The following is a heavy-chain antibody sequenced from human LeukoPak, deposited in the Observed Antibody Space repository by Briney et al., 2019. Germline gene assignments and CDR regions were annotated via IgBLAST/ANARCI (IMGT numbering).Heavy chain of an antibody. CDR3: ARDRGIISYYYDSSGYRDAFDI. J-gene: IGHJ3*02. CDR2: IYYSGST. V-gene: IGHV4-39*02. Sequence: SETLSLTCTVSGGSISSSSYYWGWIRQPPGKGLEWIGSIYYSGSTYYNPSLKSRVTISVDTSKNQFSLKLSSVTAADTAVYYCARDRGIISYYYDSSGYRDAFDIWGQGTMVTVSS. D-gene: IGHD3-22*01. CDR1: GGSISSSSYY.